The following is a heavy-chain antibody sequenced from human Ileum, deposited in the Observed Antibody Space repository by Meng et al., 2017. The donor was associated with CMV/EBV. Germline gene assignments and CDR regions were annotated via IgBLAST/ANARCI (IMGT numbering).Heavy chain of an antibody. CDR1: RLTFSTYA. CDR3: TRRLPYNGYDW. Sequence: GESLKISCVVSRLTFSTYAMHWVRQAPGKGLEWVAVISYDGRNTNYADSVKGRFTISRDNSMNTVYLQMNSLRAEDTAVYYCTRRLPYNGYDWWGQGTLVTVSS. CDR2: ISYDGRNT. J-gene: IGHJ4*02. V-gene: IGHV3-30*14. D-gene: IGHD5-12*01.